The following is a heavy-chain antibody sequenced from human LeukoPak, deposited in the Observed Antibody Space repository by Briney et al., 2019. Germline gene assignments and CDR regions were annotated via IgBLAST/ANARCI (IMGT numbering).Heavy chain of an antibody. V-gene: IGHV4-59*01. CDR2: IYYSGST. D-gene: IGHD3-3*01. CDR1: GGSLSSYY. J-gene: IGHJ6*03. Sequence: SETLSLTCTVSGGSLSSYYWSWIRQPPGKGLEWIGYIYYSGSTNYNPSLKSRVTISLDTSKNQFSLKLSSVTAADTAVYYCARNGYDFWSGYFGYYYYYYMDVWGKGTTVTVSS. CDR3: ARNGYDFWSGYFGYYYYYYMDV.